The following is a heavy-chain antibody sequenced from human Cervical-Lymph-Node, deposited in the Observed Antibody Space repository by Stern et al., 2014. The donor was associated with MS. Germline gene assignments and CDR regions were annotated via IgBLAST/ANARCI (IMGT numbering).Heavy chain of an antibody. CDR3: ALSSETSDRWYSLGYDL. D-gene: IGHD6-13*01. V-gene: IGHV1-69*01. CDR1: GGTFSKFP. J-gene: IGHJ5*02. Sequence: QMQLVQSGAEGTKPGSSGKVYCKASGGTFSKFPSSWVRQAPGQGLEWMGGIFPVFGTPTYAQEFRGRVTITADVSTSTVYMELSSLRSDDTAVYYCALSSETSDRWYSLGYDLWGQGTLVTVSS. CDR2: IFPVFGTP.